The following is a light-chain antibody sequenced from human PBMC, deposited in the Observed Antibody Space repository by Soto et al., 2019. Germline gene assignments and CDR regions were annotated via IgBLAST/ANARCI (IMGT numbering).Light chain of an antibody. V-gene: IGLV2-8*01. J-gene: IGLJ1*01. Sequence: SVLTQPPSASGSPGQSVTISCTGTKNDIGVYDFVSWYQHHPGKAPRLIIYEVVQRPSGVPDRFSGSKSGNTASLTVSGLQAADEGDYFCKSYAGSNTYVFGSGTKVTVL. CDR3: KSYAGSNTYV. CDR2: EVV. CDR1: KNDIGVYDF.